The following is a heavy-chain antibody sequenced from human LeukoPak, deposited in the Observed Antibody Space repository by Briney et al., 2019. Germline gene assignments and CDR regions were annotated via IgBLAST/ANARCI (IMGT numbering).Heavy chain of an antibody. V-gene: IGHV1-18*04. CDR2: ISTYNGNT. J-gene: IGHJ3*02. CDR1: GYTFNNYG. Sequence: ASVKVSCKASGYTFNNYGVSWVRQAPGQGLEWMGWISTYNGNTNYAQRLQDRVTITTDRSTSTVYMELRSLRSDDTAMYYCATTGDAFKIWGQGTMVAVSS. CDR3: ATTGDAFKI. D-gene: IGHD4-17*01.